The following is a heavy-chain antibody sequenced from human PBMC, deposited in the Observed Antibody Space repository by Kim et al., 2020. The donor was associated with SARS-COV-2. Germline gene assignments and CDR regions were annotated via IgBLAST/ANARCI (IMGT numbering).Heavy chain of an antibody. V-gene: IGHV1-69*06. CDR2: IIPNSGTA. Sequence: SVKVSCKASGGSFRNYILGWVRQAPGQGLEWMGGIIPNSGTANFAQNFQGRVSITADRSTYTVYMELTSLTSKDTAVYFCAKTPEGGSWIDQWGQGTLVVVSS. CDR3: AKTPEGGSWIDQ. CDR1: GGSFRNYI. J-gene: IGHJ4*02. D-gene: IGHD2-15*01.